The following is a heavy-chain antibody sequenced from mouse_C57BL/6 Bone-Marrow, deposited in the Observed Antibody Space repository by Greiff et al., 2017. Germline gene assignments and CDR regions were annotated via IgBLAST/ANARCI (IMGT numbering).Heavy chain of an antibody. V-gene: IGHV3-6*01. CDR1: GYSITSGYY. CDR3: ASGWSSFAY. D-gene: IGHD1-1*02. CDR2: ISYDGSN. Sequence: VQLKESGPGLVKPSQSLSLTCSVTGYSITSGYYWNWIRQFPGNKLERMGYISYDGSNNYNPSLKNRISITRYTSKNKFFLKLNSVTTEDTATYYCASGWSSFAYWGQGTLVTVSA. J-gene: IGHJ3*01.